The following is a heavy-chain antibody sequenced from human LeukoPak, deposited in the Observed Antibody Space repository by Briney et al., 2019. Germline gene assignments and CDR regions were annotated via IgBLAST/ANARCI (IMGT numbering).Heavy chain of an antibody. V-gene: IGHV5-51*01. D-gene: IGHD3-10*01. CDR3: ARSLAGSNFDY. CDR2: TYPGDSET. CDR1: GYRFINYW. Sequence: GESLKISCKGSGYRFINYWIAWVRQLPGKGLEWIGITYPGDSETRHNPSFQGQVTISADKSFSTAYLQWRSLKASDTAMYYCARSLAGSNFDYWGQGTLVTVSS. J-gene: IGHJ4*02.